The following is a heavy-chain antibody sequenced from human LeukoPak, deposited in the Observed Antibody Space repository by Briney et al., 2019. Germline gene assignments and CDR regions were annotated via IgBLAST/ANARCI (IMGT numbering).Heavy chain of an antibody. CDR3: ARTPSGYDEGGSNY. Sequence: SVKVSCKASGGTFSSYTINWVRQAPGQGLEWVGGIIALFGTANYAEKFQGRVTISADESTSTAYMELSSLRSEDTAMYYCARTPSGYDEGGSNYWGQGTLVTVSS. CDR1: GGTFSSYT. CDR2: IIALFGTA. J-gene: IGHJ4*02. D-gene: IGHD5-12*01. V-gene: IGHV1-69*13.